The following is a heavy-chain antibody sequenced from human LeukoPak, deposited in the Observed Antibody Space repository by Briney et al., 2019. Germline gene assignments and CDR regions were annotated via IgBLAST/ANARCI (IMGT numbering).Heavy chain of an antibody. CDR2: IYPSDSDT. J-gene: IGHJ4*02. CDR3: ARRGWELSTTFDY. D-gene: IGHD1-26*01. Sequence: GGSLEISCKASGYSFTTYWIGWVRPVPGKGLEGMAIIYPSDSDTIYSPSFQGQVTISADKSISTAYPQWSSLKASDTAMYYCARRGWELSTTFDYWGQGTLVTVSS. CDR1: GYSFTTYW. V-gene: IGHV5-51*01.